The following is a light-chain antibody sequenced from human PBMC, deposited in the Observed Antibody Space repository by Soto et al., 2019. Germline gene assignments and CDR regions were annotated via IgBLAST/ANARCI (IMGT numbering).Light chain of an antibody. V-gene: IGKV1-5*01. CDR2: DAS. J-gene: IGKJ4*01. CDR1: QSISSW. Sequence: DIQMTQSPSTLAASLGDRVTITCRASQSISSWLAWYQQKPGKAPKLLIYDASSLESGVPSRFSGSGSGTEFTLTISSLQPDDFATYYCQQLTFGGGTKVDI. CDR3: QQLT.